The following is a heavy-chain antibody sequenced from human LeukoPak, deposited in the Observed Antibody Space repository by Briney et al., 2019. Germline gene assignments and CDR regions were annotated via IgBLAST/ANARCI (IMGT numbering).Heavy chain of an antibody. CDR1: GGSFSSYA. Sequence: ASVKVSCKASGGSFSSYAISWVRQAPGQWLEWMGGIIPIFGTANYAQKFQGRVTITADESTSTAYMELSRLRSDDTAVYYCARGGSGSYYIPFDYWGQGTLVTVSS. CDR3: ARGGSGSYYIPFDY. V-gene: IGHV1-69*13. CDR2: IIPIFGTA. D-gene: IGHD3-10*01. J-gene: IGHJ4*02.